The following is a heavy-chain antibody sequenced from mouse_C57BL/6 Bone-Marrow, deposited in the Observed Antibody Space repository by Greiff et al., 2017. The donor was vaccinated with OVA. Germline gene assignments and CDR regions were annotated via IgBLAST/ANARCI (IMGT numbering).Heavy chain of an antibody. CDR2: LDPETGGT. CDR1: GYTFPDYE. D-gene: IGHD2-5*01. V-gene: IGHV1-15*01. CDR3: TRGYSNYYAMDY. Sequence: VKLMESGAELVRPGASVTLSCKASGYTFPDYEMHWVKQTPVNGLEWIGALDPETGGTAYNQKFKGKAILTADKSSRTAYMELRSLTSEDSAVYYCTRGYSNYYAMDYWGQGTSVTVSS. J-gene: IGHJ4*01.